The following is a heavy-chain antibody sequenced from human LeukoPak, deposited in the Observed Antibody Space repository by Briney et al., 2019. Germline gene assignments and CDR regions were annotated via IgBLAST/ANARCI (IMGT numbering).Heavy chain of an antibody. CDR2: ISSSGSTI. V-gene: IGHV3-48*03. CDR1: GFTFSSYE. D-gene: IGHD5-12*01. CDR3: ARDSGWLRYHD. J-gene: IGHJ4*02. Sequence: PGGSLRLSCAASGFTFSSYEMNWVRQAPGKGLEWVSYISSSGSTIYYADSVKGRFTISRDNSKNMVYLQMDSLRAEDTALYYCARDSGWLRYHDWGQGALVTVSS.